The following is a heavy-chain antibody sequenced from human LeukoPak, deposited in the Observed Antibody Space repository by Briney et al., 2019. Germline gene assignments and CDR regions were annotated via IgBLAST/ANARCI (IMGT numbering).Heavy chain of an antibody. J-gene: IGHJ4*02. CDR2: IIPIFGTA. CDR3: ARGVRVGATAYYFDY. V-gene: IGHV1-69*05. Sequence: SVKVSCKAYTGTFSSNAISWVRQAPGQGLEWMGRIIPIFGTANYAQKFQGRVTITTDESTSTAYMELSSLRSEDTAVYYCARGVRVGATAYYFDYWGQGTLVTVSS. CDR1: TGTFSSNA. D-gene: IGHD1-26*01.